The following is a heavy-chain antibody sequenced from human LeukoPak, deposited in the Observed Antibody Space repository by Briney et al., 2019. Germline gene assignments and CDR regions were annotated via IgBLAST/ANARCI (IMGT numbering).Heavy chain of an antibody. V-gene: IGHV3-48*04. D-gene: IGHD3-22*01. Sequence: PGGSLRLSCAVSGVTFNTYIMNWVRQPPGKGQERVSYIRNSTNAIYYANSVRGRFTLSRDNAKNSLYLQMNSLRAEDTAVYYCAKEPSAYDSSGYLDPAEYFQHWGQGTLVTVSS. CDR1: GVTFNTYI. CDR2: IRNSTNAI. J-gene: IGHJ1*01. CDR3: AKEPSAYDSSGYLDPAEYFQH.